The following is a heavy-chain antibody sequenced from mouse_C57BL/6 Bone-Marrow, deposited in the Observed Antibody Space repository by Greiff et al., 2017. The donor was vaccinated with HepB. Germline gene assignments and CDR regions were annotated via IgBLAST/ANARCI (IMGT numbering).Heavy chain of an antibody. J-gene: IGHJ4*01. CDR1: GFTFSDYG. V-gene: IGHV5-17*01. CDR2: ISSGSSTI. Sequence: EVHLVESGGGLVKPGGSLKLPCAASGFTFSDYGMHWVRQAPEKGLEWVAYISSGSSTIYYADTVKGRFTISRDNAKNTLFLQMTSLRSEDTAMYYCARWDYSYAMDYWGQGTSVTVSS. D-gene: IGHD2-4*01. CDR3: ARWDYSYAMDY.